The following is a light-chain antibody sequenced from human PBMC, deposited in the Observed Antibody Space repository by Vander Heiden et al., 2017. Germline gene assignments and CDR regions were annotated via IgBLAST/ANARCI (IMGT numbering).Light chain of an antibody. CDR3: QQSYVTLYT. V-gene: IGKV1-39*01. CDR1: QSISTY. Sequence: IQMHLSQSSLSASVGDRVTITCRASQSISTYLNWYQQKPGKAPELLIYAASNLQSGVPSRFSGSGSGTGFSLTISSLQPEDFATYYCQQSYVTLYTFGQGTKLEIK. J-gene: IGKJ2*01. CDR2: AAS.